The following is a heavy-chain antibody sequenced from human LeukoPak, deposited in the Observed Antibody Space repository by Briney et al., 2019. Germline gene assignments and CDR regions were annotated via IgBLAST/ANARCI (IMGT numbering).Heavy chain of an antibody. CDR1: SGSITSGNYY. D-gene: IGHD3-10*01. J-gene: IGHJ4*02. CDR2: SDYSGNT. CDR3: ARDLYGSGSYYNY. V-gene: IGHV4-39*07. Sequence: PSETLSLTCTVSSGSITSGNYYWDWIRQPPGKGLEWIGGSDYSGNTYYNPSLKSRVTISVDTSKNQFSLKLSSVTAADTAVYYCARDLYGSGSYYNYWGQGTLVTVSS.